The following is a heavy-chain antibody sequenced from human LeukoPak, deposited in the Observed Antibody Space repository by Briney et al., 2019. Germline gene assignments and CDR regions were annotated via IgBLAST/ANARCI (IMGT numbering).Heavy chain of an antibody. J-gene: IGHJ4*02. CDR2: INQEGSGK. V-gene: IGHV3-7*01. CDR1: GFTFSNCW. CDR3: ARGSSFGSY. D-gene: IGHD3-10*01. Sequence: GGSLRLSCAASGFTFSNCWVHWVRQAPGKGLEWVANINQEGSGKNYVDSVRGRFTISRDNAKNSLYLQMNSLRAEDTAVYYCARGSSFGSYWGQGTLVTVSS.